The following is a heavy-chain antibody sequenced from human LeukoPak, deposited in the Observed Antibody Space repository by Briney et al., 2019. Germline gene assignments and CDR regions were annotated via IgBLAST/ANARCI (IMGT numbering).Heavy chain of an antibody. CDR3: AKWWKCTNGVCYRYFDY. CDR2: ISGSGGTT. V-gene: IGHV3-23*01. Sequence: GGSLRLSCAASGFTFSSYAMSWVRQAPGKGLEWVSAISGSGGTTYYADSVKGRFTISRDNSKNTLYLHMNSLRAEDTAVYYCAKWWKCTNGVCYRYFDYWGQGTLVTVSS. CDR1: GFTFSSYA. D-gene: IGHD2-8*01. J-gene: IGHJ4*02.